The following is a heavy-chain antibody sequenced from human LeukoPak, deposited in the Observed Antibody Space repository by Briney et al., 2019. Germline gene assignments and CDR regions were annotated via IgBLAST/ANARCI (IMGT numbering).Heavy chain of an antibody. CDR3: AKSQRRKWLLPPYGRDF. J-gene: IGHJ6*02. D-gene: IGHD3-22*01. CDR2: ISGSGGST. V-gene: IGHV3-23*01. CDR1: GFTFSSYA. Sequence: GGSLRLSCAASGFTFSSYAMSWVRQAPGKGLEWVSAISGSGGSTYYADSVKGRFTISRDNSKNTLYLQMNSLRAEDTAVYYCAKSQRRKWLLPPYGRDFGGQGTTVTVSS.